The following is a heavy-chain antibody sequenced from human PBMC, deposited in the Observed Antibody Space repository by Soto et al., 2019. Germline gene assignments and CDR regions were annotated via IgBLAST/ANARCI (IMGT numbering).Heavy chain of an antibody. V-gene: IGHV2-70*01. CDR3: ARSYVNYYGSGSYYNVIDPGPYNWFDP. J-gene: IGHJ5*02. Sequence: VSGPTLVNPTQTLTLTCTFSGFSLSTSGMCVSWIRQPPGKALEWLALIDWDDDKYYSTSLKTRLTISKDTSKNQVVLTMTNMDPVDTATYYCARSYVNYYGSGSYYNVIDPGPYNWFDPWGQGTLVTVSS. CDR2: IDWDDDK. D-gene: IGHD3-10*01. CDR1: GFSLSTSGMC.